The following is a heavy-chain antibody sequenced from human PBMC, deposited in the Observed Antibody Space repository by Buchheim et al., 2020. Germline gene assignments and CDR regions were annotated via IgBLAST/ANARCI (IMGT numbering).Heavy chain of an antibody. V-gene: IGHV3-48*03. CDR1: GFTFNNYE. J-gene: IGHJ4*02. CDR3: ARGRDDNSGYFDY. CDR2: ISDSSRTK. D-gene: IGHD3-22*01. Sequence: EVQLVDSGGGLVQPGGSLRLSCAASGFTFNNYEMNWVRQAPGKGREWVSYISDSSRTKYYADSVKGRFTVSRDNGKNSLDLQMNSLRAEDTAVYYCARGRDDNSGYFDYWGQGTL.